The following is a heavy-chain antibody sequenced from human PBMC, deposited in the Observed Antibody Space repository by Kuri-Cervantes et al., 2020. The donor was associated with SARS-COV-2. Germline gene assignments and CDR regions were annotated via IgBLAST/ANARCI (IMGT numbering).Heavy chain of an antibody. CDR2: IYYSGST. CDR1: GGSISSYY. CDR3: ARTSPPNYGMDV. J-gene: IGHJ6*02. V-gene: IGHV4-59*01. Sequence: SETLSLTCTVSGGSISSYYWSWIRQPPGKGLEWIGYIYYSGSTNYNPSLKSRVTISVGTSKNQFSLKLCSVTAADTAVYYCARTSPPNYGMDVWGQGTTVTVSS.